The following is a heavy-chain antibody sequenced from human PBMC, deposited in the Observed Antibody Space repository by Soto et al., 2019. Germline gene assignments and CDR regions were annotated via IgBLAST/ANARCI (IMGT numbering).Heavy chain of an antibody. CDR2: ISAYNGNT. Sequence: GASVKVSCKASGYTFTSYGISWVRQAPGQGLEWMGWISAYNGNTNYAQKLQGRVTMTTDTSTSTAYMELRSLRSDDTAVYYCARDIRITIFGVVIISYYYYGMDVWGQGTTVTVSS. J-gene: IGHJ6*02. CDR3: ARDIRITIFGVVIISYYYYGMDV. V-gene: IGHV1-18*04. CDR1: GYTFTSYG. D-gene: IGHD3-3*01.